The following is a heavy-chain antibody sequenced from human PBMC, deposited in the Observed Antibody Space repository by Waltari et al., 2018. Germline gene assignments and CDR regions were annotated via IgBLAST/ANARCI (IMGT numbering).Heavy chain of an antibody. D-gene: IGHD1-20*01. CDR2: ITVSDTT. CDR3: AKPFYNWDDPLVS. CDR1: GLTFNSYA. J-gene: IGHJ5*02. Sequence: QLLESGGGLVQPGGSLRLSCGVYGLTFNSYAINWVRRAPGAGLQWVAAITVSDTTYHADSVKGRFTISRDTFSDTVYLQMNSLRADDTAVYYCAKPFYNWDDPLVSWGQGTLVTVSS. V-gene: IGHV3-23*01.